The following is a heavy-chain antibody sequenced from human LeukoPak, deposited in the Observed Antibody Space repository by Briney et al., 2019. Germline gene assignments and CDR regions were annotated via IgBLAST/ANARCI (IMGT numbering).Heavy chain of an antibody. CDR2: IDISGST. J-gene: IGHJ4*02. CDR3: ARDAYGSDYFDF. D-gene: IGHD3-10*01. V-gene: IGHV4-4*07. Sequence: KPSETLSLTCTVSGGSISGHYWNWIRQPAEKGLEWIGRIDISGSTTHNPTLESRVTMSIDTFKNQFSLRLTSVTAADTAVYYCARDAYGSDYFDFWGQGTLVTVSS. CDR1: GGSISGHY.